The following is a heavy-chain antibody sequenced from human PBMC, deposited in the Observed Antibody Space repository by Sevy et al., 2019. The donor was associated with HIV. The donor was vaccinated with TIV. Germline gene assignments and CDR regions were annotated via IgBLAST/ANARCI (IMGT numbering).Heavy chain of an antibody. CDR3: ARDDDYGDYGTGFDY. J-gene: IGHJ4*02. Sequence: GGSLRLSCAACGFTFSSYSMNWVRQAPGKGLEWVSYISSSSSTIYYADSVKGRFTISRDNAKNSLYLQMNSLRDEDTAVYYCARDDDYGDYGTGFDYWGQGTLVTVSS. CDR2: ISSSSSTI. CDR1: GFTFSSYS. V-gene: IGHV3-48*02. D-gene: IGHD4-17*01.